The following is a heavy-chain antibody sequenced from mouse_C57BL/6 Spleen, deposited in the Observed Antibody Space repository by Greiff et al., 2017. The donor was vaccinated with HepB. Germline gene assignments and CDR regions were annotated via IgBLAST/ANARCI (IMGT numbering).Heavy chain of an antibody. V-gene: IGHV1-81*01. Sequence: VQLQQPGAELVMPGASVKLSCKASGYTFTSYWMHWVKQRPGQGLEWIGEIYPRSGNTYYNEKFKGKATLTADKSSSTAYMELRSLTSEDSAVYFCARRSGEGYFDVWGTGTTVTVSS. J-gene: IGHJ1*03. D-gene: IGHD1-3*01. CDR1: GYTFTSYW. CDR2: IYPRSGNT. CDR3: ARRSGEGYFDV.